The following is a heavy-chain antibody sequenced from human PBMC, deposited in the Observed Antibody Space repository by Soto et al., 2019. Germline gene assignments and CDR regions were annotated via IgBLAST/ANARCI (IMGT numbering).Heavy chain of an antibody. J-gene: IGHJ4*02. CDR2: ISFSDNSI. CDR3: ARDIEPPGLFFDY. Sequence: GGSLRLSCAASGFTFSDYYMSWIRQAPGKGLEWVSYISFSDNSIYYADSVKGRFTISRDNAKNSLCLQMNSLRAEDTAVYYCARDIEPPGLFFDYWGQGTLVTVSS. V-gene: IGHV3-11*01. D-gene: IGHD6-13*01. CDR1: GFTFSDYY.